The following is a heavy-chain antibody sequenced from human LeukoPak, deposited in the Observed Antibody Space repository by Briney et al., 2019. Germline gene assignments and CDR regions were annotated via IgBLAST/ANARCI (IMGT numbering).Heavy chain of an antibody. CDR3: ARGAHYAWNS. J-gene: IGHJ4*02. V-gene: IGHV4-4*02. CDR1: GDSIRNINW. Sequence: SETLSLTCAVSGDSIRNINWWGSWVRQPPGKGLEWIGEIHDGGSTTYHPSLKSRVTISVDKSKNQFSLTLTSVTAADTAVYFCARGAHYAWNSWGQGTLVTVSS. CDR2: IHDGGST. D-gene: IGHD3-16*01.